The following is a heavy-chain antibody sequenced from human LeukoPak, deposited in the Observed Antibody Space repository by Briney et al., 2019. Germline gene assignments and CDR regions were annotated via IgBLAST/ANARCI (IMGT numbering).Heavy chain of an antibody. J-gene: IGHJ6*02. V-gene: IGHV3-23*01. Sequence: GGSLRLSCAASGFTFSDYYMSWIRQAPGKGLEWVSGISGSGGSTWYADSVKGRFTISRDNSKNTLYLQMNRLRAEDTATYYCAKYRTGPPYGLDVWGQGTTVTVSS. CDR1: GFTFSDYY. D-gene: IGHD1-26*01. CDR2: ISGSGGST. CDR3: AKYRTGPPYGLDV.